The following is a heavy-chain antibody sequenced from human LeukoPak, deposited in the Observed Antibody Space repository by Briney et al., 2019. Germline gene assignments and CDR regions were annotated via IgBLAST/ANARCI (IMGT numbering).Heavy chain of an antibody. CDR2: IRSKANSYAT. V-gene: IGHV3-73*01. CDR1: GFTFSGSA. J-gene: IGHJ4*02. CDR3: TTYDSSGEYFDY. Sequence: PGGSLRLSCAASGFTFSGSAMHWVRQASGKGLEWVGRIRSKANSYATAYAASAKGRFTISRDDSKNTAYLQMNSLKTEDTAVYYCTTYDSSGEYFDYWGQGTLVTVSS. D-gene: IGHD3-22*01.